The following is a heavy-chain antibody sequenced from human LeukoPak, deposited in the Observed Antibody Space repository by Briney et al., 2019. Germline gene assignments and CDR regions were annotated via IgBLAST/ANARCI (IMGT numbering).Heavy chain of an antibody. CDR2: ISNSSSYI. CDR3: AGGKFPNQLPYFFVH. V-gene: IGHV3-21*01. Sequence: GGSLRLSCAASGFTFSSHSMNWVRQAPGKGLEWVSSISNSSSYIYYADSVKGRFTISRDNAKNSLYLQMNSLRAEDTAVYYCAGGKFPNQLPYFFVHWGQGTLVTVSS. CDR1: GFTFSSHS. D-gene: IGHD2-2*02. J-gene: IGHJ4*02.